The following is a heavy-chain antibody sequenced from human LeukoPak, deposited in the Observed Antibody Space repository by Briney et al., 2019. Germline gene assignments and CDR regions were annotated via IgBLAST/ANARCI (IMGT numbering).Heavy chain of an antibody. V-gene: IGHV4-61*02. CDR3: ATGGRYYDSSGYYFY. CDR2: IYTGGST. CDR1: GASISSGYYY. Sequence: SQTLSLTCTVSGASISSGYYYWSWIRQPAGTGLEWVGRIYTGGSTNYNPSLKSRVTISLDTSKNQFSLKLSSVTAADTAVYYCATGGRYYDSSGYYFYWGQGTLVTVSS. J-gene: IGHJ4*02. D-gene: IGHD3-22*01.